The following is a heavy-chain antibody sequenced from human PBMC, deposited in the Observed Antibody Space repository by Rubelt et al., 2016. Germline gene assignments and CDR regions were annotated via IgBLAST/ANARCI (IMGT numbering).Heavy chain of an antibody. Sequence: EVQLVESGGGLVQPGRSLRLSCAASGFSFDDYAMHWVRQAPGKGLEWVSSMTWNSGSIGYADSVKGRFTISRDNAKNSLYLQMNSLRVEDTAVYFCARPSWDSTNDDFCRWGQGTLVTVSS. CDR2: MTWNSGSI. J-gene: IGHJ4*02. D-gene: IGHD3-3*01. CDR1: GFSFDDYA. V-gene: IGHV3-9*01. CDR3: ARPSWDSTNDDFCR.